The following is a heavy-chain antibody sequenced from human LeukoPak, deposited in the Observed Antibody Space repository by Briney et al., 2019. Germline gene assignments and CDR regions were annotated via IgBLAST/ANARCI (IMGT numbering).Heavy chain of an antibody. CDR1: GDSVSSNSAA. CDR3: ARENIQLRLGGLSFEYYYDSSGTPFDY. V-gene: IGHV6-1*01. CDR2: TYYRSKWYN. J-gene: IGHJ4*02. Sequence: SQTLSLTCAISGDSVSSNSAAWNWIRQSPSRGLEWLGRTYYRSKWYNDYAVSVKSRITINPDTSKNQFSLQLNSVTPEDTAVYYCARENIQLRLGGLSFEYYYDSSGTPFDYWGQGTLVTVSS. D-gene: IGHD3-22*01.